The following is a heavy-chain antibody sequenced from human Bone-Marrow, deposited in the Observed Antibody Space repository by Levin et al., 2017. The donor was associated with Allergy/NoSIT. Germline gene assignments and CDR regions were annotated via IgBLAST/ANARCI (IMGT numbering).Heavy chain of an antibody. Sequence: SETLSLTCTVSGASINSLYWSWIRQTPGKGLEWIASISDGGRTHYNPSLQSRATISLDTSKNQFSLKLKSVTAADTAVYYCARDDETEFPPGFGYWGRGTLVTVSS. J-gene: IGHJ4*02. CDR3: ARDDETEFPPGFGY. V-gene: IGHV4-59*01. CDR1: GASINSLY. CDR2: ISDGGRT. D-gene: IGHD2/OR15-2a*01.